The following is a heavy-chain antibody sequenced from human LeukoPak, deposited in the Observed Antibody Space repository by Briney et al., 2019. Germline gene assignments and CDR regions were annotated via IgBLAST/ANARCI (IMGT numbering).Heavy chain of an antibody. D-gene: IGHD6-25*01. V-gene: IGHV1-46*01. CDR3: ARGFSAAYYYYYYMDV. CDR1: GYTFTSYY. J-gene: IGHJ6*03. CDR2: INPSGGST. Sequence: ASVKVSCKASGYTFTSYYMHWVRQAPGQGLEWMGIINPSGGSTSYAQKFQGRVTMTRNTSISTAYMELSSLRSEDTAVYYCARGFSAAYYYYYYMDVWGKGTTVTISS.